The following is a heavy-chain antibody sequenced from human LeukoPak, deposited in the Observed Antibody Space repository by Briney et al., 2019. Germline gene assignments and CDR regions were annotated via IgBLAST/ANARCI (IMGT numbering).Heavy chain of an antibody. Sequence: GGSLRLSCAASGFTFSSYSMNWVRQAPGKGLEWVSSISSSSSYIYYADSVKGRFTISRDNAKNSLYLQMNSLRAEDTAVYYCARDKYCSSTSCRPGGYYYGMDVWGQGTTVTVSS. CDR3: ARDKYCSSTSCRPGGYYYGMDV. V-gene: IGHV3-21*01. D-gene: IGHD2-2*01. CDR2: ISSSSSYI. CDR1: GFTFSSYS. J-gene: IGHJ6*02.